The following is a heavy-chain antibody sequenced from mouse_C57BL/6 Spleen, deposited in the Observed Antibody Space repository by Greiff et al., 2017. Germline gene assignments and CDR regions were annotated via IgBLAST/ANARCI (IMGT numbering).Heavy chain of an antibody. CDR2: INPNNGGT. CDR3: ARYYDYYFDY. CDR1: GYTFTDYY. Sequence: EVKVVESGPELVKPGASVKISCKASGYTFTDYYMNWVKQSHGKSLEWIGDINPNNGGTSYNQKFKGKATLTVDKSSSTAYMELRSLTSEDSAVYYCARYYDYYFDYWGQGTTRTVSS. D-gene: IGHD2-4*01. V-gene: IGHV1-26*01. J-gene: IGHJ2*01.